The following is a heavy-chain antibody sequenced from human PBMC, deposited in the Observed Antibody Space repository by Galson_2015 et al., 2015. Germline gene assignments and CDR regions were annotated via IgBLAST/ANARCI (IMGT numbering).Heavy chain of an antibody. J-gene: IGHJ6*03. V-gene: IGHV1-18*01. CDR2: ISAYNGNT. Sequence: SVKVSCKASGYTFTSYGISWVRQAPGQGLEWMGWISAYNGNTNYAQKLQGRVTMTTDTSTSTAYMELRSLRSDDTAVYYCARDRGYSGYDSGGSYYMDVWGKGTTVTVSS. CDR1: GYTFTSYG. D-gene: IGHD5-12*01. CDR3: ARDRGYSGYDSGGSYYMDV.